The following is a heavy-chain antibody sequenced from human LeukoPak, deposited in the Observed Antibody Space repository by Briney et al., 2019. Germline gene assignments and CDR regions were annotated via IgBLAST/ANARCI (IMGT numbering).Heavy chain of an antibody. CDR1: GFTVSSNY. D-gene: IGHD3-10*01. CDR2: IYSGGST. V-gene: IGHV3-53*01. CDR3: ARENYGSGSYYNSPYYYYYYYMDV. J-gene: IGHJ6*03. Sequence: GSLRLSCAASGFTVSSNYMSWVRQAPGKGLEWVSVIYSGGSTYYADSVKGRFTISRDNSKNTLYLQMNSLRAEDTAVYYCARENYGSGSYYNSPYYYYYYYMDVWGKGTTVTVSS.